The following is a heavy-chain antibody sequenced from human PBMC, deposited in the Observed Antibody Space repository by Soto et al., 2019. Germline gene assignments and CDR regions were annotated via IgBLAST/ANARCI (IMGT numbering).Heavy chain of an antibody. CDR1: GGSFSGYY. J-gene: IGHJ5*02. CDR2: INHSGST. CDR3: ARHVPYSSSSFWFDP. Sequence: SETLSLTCTVSGGSFSGYYWSWIRQPPGKGLEWIGEINHSGSTNYNPSLKSRVTISVDTSKNQFSLKLSSVTAADTAVYYCARHVPYSSSSFWFDPWGQGTLVTVSS. V-gene: IGHV4-34*01. D-gene: IGHD6-13*01.